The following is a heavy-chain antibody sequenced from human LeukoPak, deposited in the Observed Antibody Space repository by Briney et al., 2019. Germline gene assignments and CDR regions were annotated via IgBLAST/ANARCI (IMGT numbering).Heavy chain of an antibody. V-gene: IGHV3-48*01. J-gene: IGHJ4*02. CDR3: AKGYSNYLGVVDY. CDR2: ISSSSSTI. CDR1: GFTFSSYS. Sequence: PGGSLRLSCAASGFTFSSYSMNWVRQAPGKGLEWVSYISSSSSTIYYADSVKGRFTISRDNAKNSLYLQMNSLRAEDMALYYCAKGYSNYLGVVDYWGQGTLVTVSS. D-gene: IGHD4-11*01.